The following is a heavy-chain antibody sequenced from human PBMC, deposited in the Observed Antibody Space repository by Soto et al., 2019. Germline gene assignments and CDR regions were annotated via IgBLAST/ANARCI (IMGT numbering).Heavy chain of an antibody. V-gene: IGHV3-23*01. CDR2: ISGSGGST. CDR3: AKDLTYDYSWGSYRYTNDALDI. CDR1: GFTFSSYA. Sequence: GGSLRLSCAASGFTFSSYAMSWVRQAPGKGLEWVSAISGSGGSTYYADSVKGRLTISRDNSKNTLYLQMNSLRAEDTAVYYCAKDLTYDYSWGSYRYTNDALDIWGQGTMVTVSS. D-gene: IGHD3-16*02. J-gene: IGHJ3*02.